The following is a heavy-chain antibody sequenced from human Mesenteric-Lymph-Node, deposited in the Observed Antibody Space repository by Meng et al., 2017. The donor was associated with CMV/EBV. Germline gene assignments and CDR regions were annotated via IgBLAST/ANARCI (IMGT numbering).Heavy chain of an antibody. Sequence: GESLKILCAAAGLTFNTYGMSWVRQAPGKGLEWVSAISGSGGSTYYADSVKGRFTISRDNSKNTLYLQRNSLRAEDTAVYYCAKGLITGTTRGAFDIWGQGTMVTVSS. CDR2: ISGSGGST. CDR3: AKGLITGTTRGAFDI. J-gene: IGHJ3*02. V-gene: IGHV3-23*01. CDR1: GLTFNTYG. D-gene: IGHD1-7*01.